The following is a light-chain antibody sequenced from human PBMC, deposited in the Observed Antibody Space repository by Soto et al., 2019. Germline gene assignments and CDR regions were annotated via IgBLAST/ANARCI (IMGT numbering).Light chain of an antibody. CDR3: LQEYNYPLT. V-gene: IGKV1-6*01. Sequence: AIQMTQSPSSLSASVGDRVNITCRASQGIRNDLGWYQQKPGKAPKPLIYAASSLQSGVPSRFSGSGSGTDFNLTISSLQTEDFATYYCLQEYNYPLTFGGGTKVDIK. CDR1: QGIRND. CDR2: AAS. J-gene: IGKJ4*01.